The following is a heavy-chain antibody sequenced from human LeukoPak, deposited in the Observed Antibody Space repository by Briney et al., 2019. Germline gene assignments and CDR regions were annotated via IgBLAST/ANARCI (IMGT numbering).Heavy chain of an antibody. V-gene: IGHV3-21*04. J-gene: IGHJ1*01. CDR3: AKDGVAAAGRAEYFQH. CDR2: IGSSSSYI. D-gene: IGHD6-13*01. Sequence: PGGSLRLSCAASGFTFSSYSMNWVRQAPGKGLEWVSPIGSSSSYIYYADSVKGRFTISRDNAKNSLYLQMNSLRAEDTALYYCAKDGVAAAGRAEYFQHWGQGTLVTVSS. CDR1: GFTFSSYS.